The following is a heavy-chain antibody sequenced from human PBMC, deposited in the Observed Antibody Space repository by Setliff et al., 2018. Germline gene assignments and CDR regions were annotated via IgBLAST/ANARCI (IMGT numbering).Heavy chain of an antibody. CDR3: ARTCSGSGCYAGLES. D-gene: IGHD2-15*01. V-gene: IGHV3-73*01. J-gene: IGHJ4*02. CDR2: IRSKANNYAT. Sequence: GGSLRLSCAASGFIFSDSAVHWVRQAPGKGLEWIGRIRSKANNYATGYTASMKGRFTISRDDSKNTLYLQMNSLRPEDTAVYYCARTCSGSGCYAGLESWGQGTPVTVSS. CDR1: GFIFSDSA.